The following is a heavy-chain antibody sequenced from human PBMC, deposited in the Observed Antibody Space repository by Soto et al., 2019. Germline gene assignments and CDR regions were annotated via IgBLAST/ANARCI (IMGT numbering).Heavy chain of an antibody. CDR1: EFTFSNHA. D-gene: IGHD2-2*01. V-gene: IGHV3-30-3*01. CDR2: ISYDGNNK. J-gene: IGHJ6*02. Sequence: GGSLRLSCAASEFTFSNHAMHWVRQAPGKGLEWVAGISYDGNNKYYADSVKGRFTISRDNSKNTMNLQMNSLRAEDTAVYYCAGDGVVKYYYYGMDVWGQGTTVTVSS. CDR3: AGDGVVKYYYYGMDV.